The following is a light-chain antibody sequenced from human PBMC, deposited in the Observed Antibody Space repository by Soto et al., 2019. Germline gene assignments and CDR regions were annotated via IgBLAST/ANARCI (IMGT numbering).Light chain of an antibody. Sequence: EIVLTQSPATLSLSPGERATLSCRASQSVSSYLAWYQQKSGQAPRLLIYDASSRATGIPARFSGSGSGTDFTLTISSLEPEDFAVYYCQQRSNWLWTFGQGTKVEI. CDR1: QSVSSY. CDR2: DAS. V-gene: IGKV3-11*01. J-gene: IGKJ1*01. CDR3: QQRSNWLWT.